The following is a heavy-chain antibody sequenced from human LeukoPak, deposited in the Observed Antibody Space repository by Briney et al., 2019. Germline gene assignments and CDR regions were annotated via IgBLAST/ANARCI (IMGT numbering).Heavy chain of an antibody. CDR2: IIPIFGTA. CDR1: GGTFSSYA. D-gene: IGHD4-17*01. V-gene: IGHV1-69*05. Sequence: GASVKVSSKASGGTFSSYAISWVRQAPGQGLEWMGGIIPIFGTANYAQKFQGRVTITTDESTSTAYMELSSLRSEDTAVYYCARDPDYGDYATDYWGQGTLVTVSS. J-gene: IGHJ4*02. CDR3: ARDPDYGDYATDY.